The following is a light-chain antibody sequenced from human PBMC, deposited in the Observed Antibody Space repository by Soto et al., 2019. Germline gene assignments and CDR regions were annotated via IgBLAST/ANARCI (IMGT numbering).Light chain of an antibody. CDR1: SSNIGGTNY. J-gene: IGLJ2*01. CDR3: ASWGDRLGAVI. V-gene: IGLV1-47*02. Sequence: QSVLTQPPSASGTPGQSVFISCSGSSSNIGGTNYAYWYQQLPGAAPKLLMHSNNLRPSGVPERISGSKSGTSASLAISGLRSEDEAVYYCASWGDRLGAVIFGGGTKVTVL. CDR2: SNN.